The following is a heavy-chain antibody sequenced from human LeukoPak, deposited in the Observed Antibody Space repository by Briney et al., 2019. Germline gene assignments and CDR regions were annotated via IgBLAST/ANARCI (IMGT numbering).Heavy chain of an antibody. D-gene: IGHD1-26*01. CDR2: INSDGSST. CDR1: GFTFSSYW. CDR3: ARDLLGNSGSYLRHPNGPPFDY. V-gene: IGHV3-74*01. J-gene: IGHJ4*02. Sequence: GGSLRLSCAASGFTFSSYWMHWVRQAPGKGLGWVARINSDGSSTNYADSVKGGFTIYRDNAKNTMYVQKNRLRAEDTAVYYCARDLLGNSGSYLRHPNGPPFDYWGQGTLVTVSS.